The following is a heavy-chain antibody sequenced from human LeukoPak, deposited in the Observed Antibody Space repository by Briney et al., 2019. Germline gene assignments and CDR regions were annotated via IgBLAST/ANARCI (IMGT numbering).Heavy chain of an antibody. CDR3: AKQMAGSGWTRGMDV. CDR2: ISDSGSST. CDR1: GFTFSSYA. Sequence: PGASLRLSCAASGFTFSSYAMTWVRQAPGKGLEWVSSISDSGSSTYYADSVKGWFTISRDNSRDTLYLQMNSLRAEETAVYYCAKQMAGSGWTRGMDVWGQGTTATVSS. V-gene: IGHV3-23*01. J-gene: IGHJ6*02. D-gene: IGHD6-19*01.